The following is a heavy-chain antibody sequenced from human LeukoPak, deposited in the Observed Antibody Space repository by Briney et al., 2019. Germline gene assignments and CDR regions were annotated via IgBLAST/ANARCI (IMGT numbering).Heavy chain of an antibody. CDR1: GGTFSSYA. CDR3: GYGSGTNYYYYGMDV. D-gene: IGHD3-10*01. Sequence: VASVKVSCKAFGGTFSSYAISWVRQAPGQGLEWMGGIIPIFGTANYAQKFQGGVTITADKSTSTAYMELSSLRSEDTAVYYCGYGSGTNYYYYGMDVWGKGTTVTVSS. CDR2: IIPIFGTA. J-gene: IGHJ6*04. V-gene: IGHV1-69*06.